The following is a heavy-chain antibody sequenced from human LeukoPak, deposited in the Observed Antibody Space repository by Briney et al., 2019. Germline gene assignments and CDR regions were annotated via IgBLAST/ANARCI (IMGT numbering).Heavy chain of an antibody. V-gene: IGHV3-33*06. D-gene: IGHD5-24*01. CDR1: GFTFSSYG. CDR2: IWYDGSNK. Sequence: GGSLRLSCAASGFTFSSYGMHWVRQAPGKGLEWVAVIWYDGSNKYYADSVKGRFTISRDNSKNTLYLQMNSLRAEDTAVYYCAKDREMATITAFDYWGQGTLVTVSS. CDR3: AKDREMATITAFDY. J-gene: IGHJ4*02.